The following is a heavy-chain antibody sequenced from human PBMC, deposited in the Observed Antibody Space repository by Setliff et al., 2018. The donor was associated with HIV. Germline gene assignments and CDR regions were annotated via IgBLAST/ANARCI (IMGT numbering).Heavy chain of an antibody. CDR2: INAANGDT. D-gene: IGHD3-10*01. Sequence: GASVKVSCKASRYTFSTYAFHWVRQAPGQRLEWMGWINAANGDTKYSQKFQGRVTITRDTSASTAYMELSRLRSEDTAVYYCARVTMVRGVSWGWFDPWGQGTLVTVSS. CDR1: RYTFSTYA. V-gene: IGHV1-3*01. CDR3: ARVTMVRGVSWGWFDP. J-gene: IGHJ5*02.